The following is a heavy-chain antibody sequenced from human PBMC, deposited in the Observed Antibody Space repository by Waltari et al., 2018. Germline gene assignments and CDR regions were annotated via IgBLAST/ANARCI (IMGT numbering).Heavy chain of an antibody. CDR2: ISYDGSNK. CDR1: GFTFSSYA. Sequence: QVQMVESGGGVVQPGRSLRLYGAASGFTFSSYAMHWVRQAPGKGLEWVAVISYDGSNKYYADSVKGRFTISRDNSKNTLYLQMNSLRAEDTAVYYCARGGIAARPSFDYWGQGTLVTVSS. J-gene: IGHJ4*02. CDR3: ARGGIAARPSFDY. V-gene: IGHV3-30-3*01. D-gene: IGHD6-6*01.